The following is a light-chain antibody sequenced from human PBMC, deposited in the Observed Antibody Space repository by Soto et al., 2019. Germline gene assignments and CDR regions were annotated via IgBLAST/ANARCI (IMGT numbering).Light chain of an antibody. V-gene: IGKV3-15*01. CDR3: QQYNGWPRT. CDR2: GAF. J-gene: IGKJ1*01. Sequence: EIVMTQSPATLSVSPGERATLSCRASQSVSTYLAWYQQKPGQAPRLLIYGAFTRATGMPARFSGSGSGTEFTLTISSLQSEDFAVYYCQQYNGWPRTFGQGTKVEIK. CDR1: QSVSTY.